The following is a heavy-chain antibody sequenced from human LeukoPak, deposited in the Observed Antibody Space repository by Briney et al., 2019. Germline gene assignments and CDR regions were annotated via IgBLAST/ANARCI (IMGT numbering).Heavy chain of an antibody. V-gene: IGHV3-30*18. J-gene: IGHJ5*02. Sequence: GRSLRLSCAASGFTFSSYGMHWVRQAPGKGLEWVAVISYDGSNKYYADSVKGRFTISRDNSKNTLYLQMNSLRAEDTAVYYCAKDLGVAWFDPWGQGTLVTVSS. CDR3: AKDLGVAWFDP. CDR1: GFTFSSYG. CDR2: ISYDGSNK. D-gene: IGHD2-8*01.